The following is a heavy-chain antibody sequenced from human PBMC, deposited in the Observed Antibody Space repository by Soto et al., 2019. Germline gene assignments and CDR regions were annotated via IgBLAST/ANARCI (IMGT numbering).Heavy chain of an antibody. J-gene: IGHJ4*02. V-gene: IGHV4-61*01. Sequence: SETLSLTCTVSGGSVNSDNFYWSWIRQPPGRGLEWIGYIYYTGSTNYNPSLKSRVTISIDTSRNQFSLKLSSVTAADTAVYYCAREFSNSPEAFDSWGQGSLVTV. D-gene: IGHD6-6*01. CDR1: GGSVNSDNFY. CDR2: IYYTGST. CDR3: AREFSNSPEAFDS.